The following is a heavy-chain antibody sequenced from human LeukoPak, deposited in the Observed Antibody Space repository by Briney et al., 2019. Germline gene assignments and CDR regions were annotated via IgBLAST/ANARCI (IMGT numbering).Heavy chain of an antibody. CDR3: AKAPIAVAGTVYFQH. CDR1: GFTFSSYA. J-gene: IGHJ1*01. V-gene: IGHV3-23*01. Sequence: GGSLRLSCAASGFTFSSYAMSWVRQTPGKGLEWVAAISGSGGSTYYADSVKGRFTISRDNSKNTLYLQMNSLRAEDTAVYYCAKAPIAVAGTVYFQHWGQGTLVTVSS. D-gene: IGHD6-19*01. CDR2: ISGSGGST.